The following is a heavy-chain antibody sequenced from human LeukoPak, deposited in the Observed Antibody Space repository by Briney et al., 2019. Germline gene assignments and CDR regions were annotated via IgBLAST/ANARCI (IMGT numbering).Heavy chain of an antibody. CDR3: ARRPTSSGWPFDY. Sequence: PSETLSLTCAVYGGSFSGYYWSWIRQPPGKGLEWIGEINHSGSTNYNPSLKSRVTISVDTSKNQFSLKLSSVTAADTAVYYCARRPTSSGWPFDYWGQGTLVTVSS. D-gene: IGHD6-19*01. V-gene: IGHV4-34*01. CDR1: GGSFSGYY. CDR2: INHSGST. J-gene: IGHJ4*02.